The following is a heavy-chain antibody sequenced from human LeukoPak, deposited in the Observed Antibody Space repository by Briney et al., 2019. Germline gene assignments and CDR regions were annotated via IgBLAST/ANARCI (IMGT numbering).Heavy chain of an antibody. V-gene: IGHV1-18*01. CDR3: AREGVEWELIGPFDY. J-gene: IGHJ4*02. CDR1: GYTFTSYG. Sequence: PGASVKVSCKASGYTFTSYGISWVRQAPGQGLEWMGWISAYNGNTNYAQKLQGRVTMTTDTSTSTAYMELRSLRSDDTAVYYCAREGVEWELIGPFDYWGQGTLVTVSS. CDR2: ISAYNGNT. D-gene: IGHD1-26*01.